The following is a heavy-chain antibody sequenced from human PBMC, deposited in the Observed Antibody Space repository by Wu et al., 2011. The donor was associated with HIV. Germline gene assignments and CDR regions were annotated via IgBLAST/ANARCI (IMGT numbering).Heavy chain of an antibody. CDR3: AARIGNMEAFNI. J-gene: IGHJ3*02. V-gene: IGHV1-46*03. Sequence: SYAQKFQGRLTITRDTSTSTVYMELSSLRSEDTAVYYRAARIGNMEAFNIWGQGTMVTVSS. D-gene: IGHD1/OR15-1a*01.